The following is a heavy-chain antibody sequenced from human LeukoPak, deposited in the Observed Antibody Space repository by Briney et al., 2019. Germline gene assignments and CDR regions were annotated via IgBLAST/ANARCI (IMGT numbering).Heavy chain of an antibody. J-gene: IGHJ6*03. D-gene: IGHD4-17*01. CDR1: GGTFSSYA. CDR3: ARQGDDYGDYGARPFYYYMDV. V-gene: IGHV1-69*05. CDR2: IIPIFGTA. Sequence: ASVKVSCKASGGTFSSYAISWVRQAPGQGLEWMGRIIPIFGTANYAQKFQGRVTITTDESTSTAYMELSSLRSEDTAVYYCARQGDDYGDYGARPFYYYMDVWGKGTTVTVSS.